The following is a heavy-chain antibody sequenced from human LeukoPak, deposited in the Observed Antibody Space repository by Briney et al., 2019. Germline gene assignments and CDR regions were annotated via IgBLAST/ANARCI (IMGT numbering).Heavy chain of an antibody. CDR2: INPSGGST. Sequence: ASVKVSCKASGYTFTSYYMHWVRQAPGQGREGMGRINPSGGSTSYAQKFQGRVTMTRDTSTRTVSMELSSLRSEDPAVYYCARARRSAGNSNWFDPWGQGTLVTVSS. J-gene: IGHJ5*02. CDR3: ARARRSAGNSNWFDP. CDR1: GYTFTSYY. V-gene: IGHV1-46*01. D-gene: IGHD4-23*01.